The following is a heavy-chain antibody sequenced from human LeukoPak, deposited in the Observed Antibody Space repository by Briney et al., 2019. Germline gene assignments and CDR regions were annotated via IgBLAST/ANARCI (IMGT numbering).Heavy chain of an antibody. V-gene: IGHV3-30-3*01. CDR1: GFTFSSYA. J-gene: IGHJ4*02. CDR2: ISYDGSNK. D-gene: IGHD5-12*01. CDR3: ARGAHGGYDVDY. Sequence: PGGSLRLSCAASGFTFSSYAMHWVHQAPGKGLEWVAVISYDGSNKYYADSVKGRFTISRDNSKNTLYLQMNSLRAEDTAVYYCARGAHGGYDVDYWGQGTLVTVSS.